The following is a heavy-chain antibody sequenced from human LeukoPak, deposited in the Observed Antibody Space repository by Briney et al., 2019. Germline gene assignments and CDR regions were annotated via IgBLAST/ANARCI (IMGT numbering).Heavy chain of an antibody. J-gene: IGHJ5*02. Sequence: SETLSLTCAVYGGSFSGYYWSWIRQPPGKGLEWIGEINHSGSTNYNPSLKSRVTISVDTSKNQFSLKPSSVTAADTAVYYCARSRFPGYCRGGSCYPNWFDPWGQGTLVTVSS. D-gene: IGHD2-15*01. V-gene: IGHV4-34*01. CDR1: GGSFSGYY. CDR3: ARSRFPGYCRGGSCYPNWFDP. CDR2: INHSGST.